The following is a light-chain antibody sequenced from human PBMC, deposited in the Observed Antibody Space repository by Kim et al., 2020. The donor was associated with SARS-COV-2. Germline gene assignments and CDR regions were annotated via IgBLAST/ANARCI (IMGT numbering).Light chain of an antibody. J-gene: IGLJ1*01. CDR2: DVS. CDR1: SSDVGGYNY. CDR3: CSYAGSYTYV. V-gene: IGLV2-11*02. Sequence: QSCTSSCPGTSSDVGGYNYVSWYQQHPGKAPKLMIYDVSKRPSGVPDRFSGSKSGNTASLTISGLQAEDEADYYCCSYAGSYTYVFGTGTKVTVL.